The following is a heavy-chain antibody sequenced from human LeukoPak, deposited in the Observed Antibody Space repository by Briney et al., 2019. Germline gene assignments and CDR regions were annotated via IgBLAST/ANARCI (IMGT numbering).Heavy chain of an antibody. Sequence: ASVKVSCKASGYTFTSYDINWVRQATGQGLEWMGSMNPNSGNTGYAQKFQGRVAMTRNTSISTAYMELSSLRSEDTAVYYCARERSCSGGSCYWFDPWGQGTLVTVSS. CDR1: GYTFTSYD. CDR3: ARERSCSGGSCYWFDP. V-gene: IGHV1-8*01. D-gene: IGHD2-15*01. CDR2: MNPNSGNT. J-gene: IGHJ5*02.